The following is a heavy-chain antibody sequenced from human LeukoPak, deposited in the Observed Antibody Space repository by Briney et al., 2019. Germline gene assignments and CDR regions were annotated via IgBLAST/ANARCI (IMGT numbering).Heavy chain of an antibody. CDR2: ISYDGSNK. CDR1: GFTFSSYA. J-gene: IGHJ4*02. V-gene: IGHV3-30-3*01. Sequence: GRSLRLSCAASGFTFSSYAMHWVRQAPGKGLEWVAVISYDGSNKYYADSVKGRFTISRDNSKNTLYLQMNSLRAEDTAVYYCARSVVVVPAAILDYWGQGTLVTVSS. D-gene: IGHD2-2*01. CDR3: ARSVVVVPAAILDY.